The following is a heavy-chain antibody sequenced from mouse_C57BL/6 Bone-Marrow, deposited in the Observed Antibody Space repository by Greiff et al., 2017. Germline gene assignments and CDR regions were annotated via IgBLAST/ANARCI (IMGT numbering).Heavy chain of an antibody. CDR2: IDPSDSET. D-gene: IGHD2-4*01. J-gene: IGHJ4*01. Sequence: QVQLQQPGAELVRPGSSVKLSCKASGYTFTSYWMHWVQQRPIQGLEWIGNIDPSDSETHYNQKFKDKATLTVDKSSSTAYMQLSSLTSEDSAVYYCARPPYDYDAGPYAMDYWGQGTSVTVSS. V-gene: IGHV1-52*01. CDR1: GYTFTSYW. CDR3: ARPPYDYDAGPYAMDY.